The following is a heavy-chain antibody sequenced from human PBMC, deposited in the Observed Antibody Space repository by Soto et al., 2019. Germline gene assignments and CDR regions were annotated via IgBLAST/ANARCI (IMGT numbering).Heavy chain of an antibody. CDR2: ISYDGSNK. D-gene: IGHD4-17*01. Sequence: QVQLVESGGGVVQPGRSLRLSCAASGFTFSSYAMHWVRQAPGKGLEWVAVISYDGSNKYYADSVKGRFTISRDNSKNTLYLQMNSLRAEDTAVYYCARGLRWSQTPGAFDIWGQGTMVTVSS. V-gene: IGHV3-30-3*01. CDR3: ARGLRWSQTPGAFDI. J-gene: IGHJ3*02. CDR1: GFTFSSYA.